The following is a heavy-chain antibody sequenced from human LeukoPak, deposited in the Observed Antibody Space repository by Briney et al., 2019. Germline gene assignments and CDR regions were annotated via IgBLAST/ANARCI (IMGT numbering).Heavy chain of an antibody. CDR3: ARVGVAAAGTDDAFDI. J-gene: IGHJ3*02. Sequence: GASVKVSCKASGYTFTRYYMHWVRQAPGQGLEWMGWINPNSGGTNYAQKFQGRVTMTRDTSISTAYMELSRLRSDDTAVYYCARVGVAAAGTDDAFDIWGQGTMVTVSS. CDR2: INPNSGGT. D-gene: IGHD6-13*01. CDR1: GYTFTRYY. V-gene: IGHV1-2*02.